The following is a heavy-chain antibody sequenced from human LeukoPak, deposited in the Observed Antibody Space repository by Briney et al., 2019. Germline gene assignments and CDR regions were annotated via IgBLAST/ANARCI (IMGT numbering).Heavy chain of an antibody. CDR2: IYYTGST. D-gene: IGHD3-22*01. V-gene: IGHV4-59*12. CDR1: GGSISDYY. J-gene: IGHJ4*02. CDR3: AREPPPVSLYYYDSSGYLD. Sequence: ASETLSLTCTVSGGSISDYYWTWIRQSPGKGLEWIGYIYYTGSTNYSPSLMSRVTISVDTSKNQFSLKLSSVTAADTAVYYCAREPPPVSLYYYDSSGYLDWGQGTLVTVSS.